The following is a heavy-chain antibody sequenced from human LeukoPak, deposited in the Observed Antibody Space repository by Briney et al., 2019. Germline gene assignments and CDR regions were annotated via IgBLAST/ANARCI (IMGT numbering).Heavy chain of an antibody. D-gene: IGHD2-15*01. Sequence: ASVKVSCKASGYTFTSYYMHWVRQAPGQGLEWMGIINPSGGSTSYAQKFQGRVTMTRDMSTSTVYMGLSSLRSEDTAVYYCARDLGPVGAAFDYWGQGTLVTVSS. J-gene: IGHJ4*02. CDR3: ARDLGPVGAAFDY. V-gene: IGHV1-46*01. CDR1: GYTFTSYY. CDR2: INPSGGST.